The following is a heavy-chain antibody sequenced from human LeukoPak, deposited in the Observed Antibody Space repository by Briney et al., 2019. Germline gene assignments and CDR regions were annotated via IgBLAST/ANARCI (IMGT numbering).Heavy chain of an antibody. CDR1: GGTFSSYA. Sequence: SVKVSCKASGGTFSSYAISWVRQAPGQGLEWMGRIIPILGIANYAQKFQGRVTITADKSTSTAYMELSSLRSEDTAVYYCARLIVVVPAAYNWFDPWGQGTLVTVSS. J-gene: IGHJ5*02. CDR2: IIPILGIA. D-gene: IGHD2-2*01. V-gene: IGHV1-69*04. CDR3: ARLIVVVPAAYNWFDP.